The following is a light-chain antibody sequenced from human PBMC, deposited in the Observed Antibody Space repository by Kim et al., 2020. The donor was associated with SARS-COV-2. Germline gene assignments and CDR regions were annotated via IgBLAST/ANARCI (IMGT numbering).Light chain of an antibody. CDR3: QQYNSYSRT. Sequence: ASVGDRVKITCRASQRISTWLAWYQQKQGKAPKLLIYRASTLQSGVPSRFSGSGSGTDFTLTISSLQPDDFATYYCQQYNSYSRTFGRGTKVEIK. V-gene: IGKV1-5*03. J-gene: IGKJ1*01. CDR2: RAS. CDR1: QRISTW.